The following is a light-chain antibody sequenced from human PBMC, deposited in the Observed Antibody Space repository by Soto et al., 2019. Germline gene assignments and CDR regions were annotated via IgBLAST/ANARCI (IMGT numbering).Light chain of an antibody. J-gene: IGLJ2*01. CDR2: EVT. Sequence: QSALTQPPSASGSPGQSVTISCSGTSSDVGGYNYVSWYQQHPGKAPKVMIYEVTRRPSGVPDRFSGSGSGNTASLIVSGLQAEDEADYYCSSYAGSNTVAFGGGTKVTVL. V-gene: IGLV2-8*01. CDR3: SSYAGSNTVA. CDR1: SSDVGGYNY.